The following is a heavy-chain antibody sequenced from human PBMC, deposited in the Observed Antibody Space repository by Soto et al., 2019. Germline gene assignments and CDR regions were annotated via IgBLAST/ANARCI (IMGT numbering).Heavy chain of an antibody. Sequence: SETLSLTCAVYGGSFSGYYWSWIRQPPGKGLEWIGEINHSGSTNYNPSLKSRVTISVDTSKNQFSLKLSSVTAADTAVYYCARGSSDAFDIWGQGTMVTVSS. CDR1: GGSFSGYY. CDR2: INHSGST. V-gene: IGHV4-34*01. CDR3: ARGSSDAFDI. J-gene: IGHJ3*02.